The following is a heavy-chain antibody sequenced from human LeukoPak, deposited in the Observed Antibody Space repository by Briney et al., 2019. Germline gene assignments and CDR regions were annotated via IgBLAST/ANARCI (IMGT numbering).Heavy chain of an antibody. D-gene: IGHD3-3*01. J-gene: IGHJ4*02. V-gene: IGHV3-23*01. CDR2: ISGSGGST. CDR3: AKLVSFWSGYFDY. CDR1: GFTFSSYA. Sequence: QSGGSLRLSCAASGFTFSSYAMSWVRQAPGKGLEWVSAISGSGGSTYYADSVKGRFTISRDNSKNTLCLQMNSLRAEDTAVYYCAKLVSFWSGYFDYWGQGTLVTVSS.